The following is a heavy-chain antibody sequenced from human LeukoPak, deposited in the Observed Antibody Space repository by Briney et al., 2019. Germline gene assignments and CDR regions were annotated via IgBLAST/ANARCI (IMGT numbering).Heavy chain of an antibody. D-gene: IGHD2-2*01. CDR1: GGSISSYY. CDR3: ARGGYCSSTSCSRNWFDP. V-gene: IGHV4-59*01. J-gene: IGHJ5*02. CDR2: IYYSGST. Sequence: SETLSLTCTVSGGSISSYYWSWIRQPPGKGLEWIGYIYYSGSTNYNPSLKSRVTISVDTSKNHFSLKLSSVTAADTAVYYCARGGYCSSTSCSRNWFDPWGQGTLVTVSS.